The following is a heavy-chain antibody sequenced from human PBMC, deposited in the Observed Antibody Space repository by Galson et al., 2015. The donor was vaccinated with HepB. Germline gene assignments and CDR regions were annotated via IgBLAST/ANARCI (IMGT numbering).Heavy chain of an antibody. CDR2: IIPILSIA. J-gene: IGHJ3*02. CDR1: GGTFSSYT. Sequence: SVKVSCKASGGTFSSYTISWVRQAPGQGLEWMGRIIPILSIANYAQKFQGRVTITADKSTSTAYMELSSLRSEDTAVYYCATPAEEADAFDIWGQGTMVTVSS. CDR3: ATPAEEADAFDI. V-gene: IGHV1-69*02.